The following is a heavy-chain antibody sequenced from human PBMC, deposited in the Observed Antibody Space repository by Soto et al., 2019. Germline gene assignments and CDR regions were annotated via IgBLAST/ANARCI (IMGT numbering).Heavy chain of an antibody. V-gene: IGHV4-39*01. CDR2: IYYSGST. CDR3: ARGAENYYDSSGYYSNWFDP. J-gene: IGHJ5*02. Sequence: PSETLSLTCTVSGGSISSSSYYWGWIRQPPGKGLEWIGSIYYSGSTYYNPSLKSRVTISVDTSKNQFSLKLSSVTAADTAVYYCARGAENYYDSSGYYSNWFDPWGQGTLVTVSS. D-gene: IGHD3-22*01. CDR1: GGSISSSSYY.